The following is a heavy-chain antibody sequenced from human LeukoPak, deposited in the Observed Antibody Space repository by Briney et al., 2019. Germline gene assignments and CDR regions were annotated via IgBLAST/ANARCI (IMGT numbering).Heavy chain of an antibody. CDR1: GFTFSSYS. D-gene: IGHD3-22*01. Sequence: GGSLRLSCAASGFTFSSYSMNWVRQAPGKGLEWVSYISSSSSTIYYADSVKGRFTISRDNAKNSLYLQMNSLRDEDTAVYYCARDLQWDYYSLGYHYYYGMDVWGQGTTVTVSS. V-gene: IGHV3-48*02. CDR3: ARDLQWDYYSLGYHYYYGMDV. J-gene: IGHJ6*02. CDR2: ISSSSSTI.